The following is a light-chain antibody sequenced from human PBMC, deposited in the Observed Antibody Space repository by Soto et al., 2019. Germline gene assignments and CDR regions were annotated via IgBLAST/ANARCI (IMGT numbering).Light chain of an antibody. J-gene: IGKJ4*01. V-gene: IGKV3-15*01. CDR3: QQYNNWPPLT. CDR1: QSVSSN. CDR2: GAS. Sequence: EIVMTQSPATLSVSPGEGATLSCRASQSVSSNLAWYQQKPGQAPRLLIYGASTRATGVPARISGSGSGTEFTLTISSLQSEDFAVYSCQQYNNWPPLTFGGGTKVEIK.